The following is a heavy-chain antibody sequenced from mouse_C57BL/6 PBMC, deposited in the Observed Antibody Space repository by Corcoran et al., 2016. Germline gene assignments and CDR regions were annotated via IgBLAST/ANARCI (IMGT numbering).Heavy chain of an antibody. Sequence: QIRLVQSGPELKKPGETVKISCKASGYTFTTYGMSWVKQAPGKGLKWMGWINTYSGVPTYADDFKGRFAFSLETSASTAYLQINNLKNEDTATYFCARSGGYLPFGYWGQGTTLTVSS. J-gene: IGHJ2*01. CDR2: INTYSGVP. CDR3: ARSGGYLPFGY. CDR1: GYTFTTYG. D-gene: IGHD2-2*01. V-gene: IGHV9-3*01.